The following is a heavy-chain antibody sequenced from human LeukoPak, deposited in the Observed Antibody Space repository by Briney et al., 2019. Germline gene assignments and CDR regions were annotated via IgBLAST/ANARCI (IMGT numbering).Heavy chain of an antibody. CDR3: AKKGYYDGSGYYMYYFDH. CDR1: GFTFSIYA. D-gene: IGHD3-22*01. V-gene: IGHV3-23*01. J-gene: IGHJ4*02. CDR2: ISGSGGTA. Sequence: GGSLRLSCAASGFTFSIYAMSWVRQAPGKGLEWVSAISGSGGTAYYADSVKGRFTISRDNSKNTLYLQMNSLRAEDTAVYYCAKKGYYDGSGYYMYYFDHWGQGTLVTVSS.